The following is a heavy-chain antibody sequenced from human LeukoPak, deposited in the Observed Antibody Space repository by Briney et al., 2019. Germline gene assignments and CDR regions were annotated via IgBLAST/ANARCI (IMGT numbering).Heavy chain of an antibody. V-gene: IGHV3-13*01. CDR1: GCTFRTYD. D-gene: IGHD2-15*01. J-gene: IGHJ6*03. Sequence: PGGSLRLACAASGCTFRTYDMHWVRQVSGGGLEWVATIGTTGDTYYAGSVKGRFTISREDGKNSLFLQMNSLRAGDTAAYYCTRDIAGSGTAMDVWGKGTTVTVSS. CDR2: IGTTGDT. CDR3: TRDIAGSGTAMDV.